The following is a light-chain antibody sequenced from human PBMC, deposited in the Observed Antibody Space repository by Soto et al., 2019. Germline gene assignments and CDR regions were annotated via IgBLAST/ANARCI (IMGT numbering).Light chain of an antibody. CDR2: GTS. V-gene: IGKV3-20*01. Sequence: EIVLTQSPGTLSLSPGERVTLSCRASQSVSSSYLHWYQQKPGQAPRLLIFGTSSRATGIPDRFIGGGSGTDFTLTISRLEPEDFAVYYCQQCGTLPGTFGQGTKVEI. CDR3: QQCGTLPGT. J-gene: IGKJ1*01. CDR1: QSVSSSY.